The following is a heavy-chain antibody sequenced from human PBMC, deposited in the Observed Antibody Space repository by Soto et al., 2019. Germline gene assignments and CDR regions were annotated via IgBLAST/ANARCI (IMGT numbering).Heavy chain of an antibody. CDR3: ARGGHIAVVTASFDY. CDR1: GYTFNTYY. V-gene: IGHV1-46*02. CDR2: IHPSGGGT. J-gene: IGHJ4*02. D-gene: IGHD2-21*02. Sequence: QVQLVQSGAEVRKPGASVKVSCKPSGYTFNTYYLHWLRQAPGQALEWMGVIHPSGGGTTYAQKFLGRVTVTRDTSTTTVFMELSSLRSDDTAVYYCARGGHIAVVTASFDYCGQGTLVTVSS.